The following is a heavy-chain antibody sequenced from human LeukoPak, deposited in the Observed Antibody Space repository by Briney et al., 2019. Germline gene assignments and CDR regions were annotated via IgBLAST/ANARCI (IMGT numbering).Heavy chain of an antibody. CDR1: GFTVSSNY. D-gene: IGHD3-3*01. J-gene: IGHJ4*02. CDR2: IYSGGST. V-gene: IGHV3-53*01. CDR3: ARNSYYGFFYFDY. Sequence: GGSLRLSCAASGFTVSSNYMSWVRQAPGKGLEWVSVIYSGGSTYYADSVKGRFTISRDNSKNTLYLQMNSLRAEDTAVYYCARNSYYGFFYFDYWGQGTLVTVSS.